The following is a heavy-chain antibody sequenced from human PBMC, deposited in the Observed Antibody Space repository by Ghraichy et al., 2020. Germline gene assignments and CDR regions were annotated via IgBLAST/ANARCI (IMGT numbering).Heavy chain of an antibody. CDR3: ARGLLGDCSSISCYGFDY. V-gene: IGHV4-39*01. J-gene: IGHJ4*02. CDR2: IYYSGSA. CDR1: GGYISNSSYY. D-gene: IGHD2-2*01. Sequence: SETLSLTCTVSGGYISNSSYYWGWIRQPPGKGLEWIGSIYYSGSAYYNPSLKSRVTISVATPRNQFSLNLRSVTAADTAIYYCARGLLGDCSSISCYGFDYWGQGPLVTVSS.